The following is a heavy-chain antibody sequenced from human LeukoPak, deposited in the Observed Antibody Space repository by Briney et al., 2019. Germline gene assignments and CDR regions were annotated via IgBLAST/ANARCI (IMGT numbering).Heavy chain of an antibody. J-gene: IGHJ6*02. CDR3: AKDVGSGGYSYGWRYYYYGMDV. CDR2: ISYNGGKN. V-gene: IGHV3-30*18. D-gene: IGHD5-18*01. CDR1: GFTFNTYG. Sequence: AGGSLRLSCAASGFTFNTYGMHWVRQAPGKGLEWVAAISYNGGKNSCADSVKGRFTISRDASKNILYLQMDSLRAEDTAVYYCAKDVGSGGYSYGWRYYYYGMDVWGQGTTVTVSS.